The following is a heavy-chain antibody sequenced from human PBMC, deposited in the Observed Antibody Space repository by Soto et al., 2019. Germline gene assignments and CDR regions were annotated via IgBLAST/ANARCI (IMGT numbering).Heavy chain of an antibody. CDR2: IYYSGST. CDR3: ARGFVVVVAATAWFDP. D-gene: IGHD2-15*01. J-gene: IGHJ5*02. CDR1: GGSISSGGYY. V-gene: IGHV4-31*03. Sequence: SETLSLTCTVSGGSISSGGYYWSWIRQHPGKGLEWIGYIYYSGSTYYNPSLKSRVTISVDTSKNQFSLKLSSVTAADTAVYYCARGFVVVVAATAWFDPWGQGTLVTVSS.